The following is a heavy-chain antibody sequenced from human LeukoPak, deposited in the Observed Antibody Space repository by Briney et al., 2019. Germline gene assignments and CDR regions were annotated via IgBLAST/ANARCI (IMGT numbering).Heavy chain of an antibody. CDR3: ARDNYGYDC. CDR1: GFTFSNYA. J-gene: IGHJ4*02. CDR2: ISYDGNNK. D-gene: IGHD5-18*01. V-gene: IGHV3-30-3*01. Sequence: PGGSLRLSCAASGFTFSNYAMHWGRQAPGKGLEWGAVISYDGNNKYYAGSVKGRFTIARDNSNNTLYLQMNSLRAEDTAVYYCARDNYGYDCWGQGTLVTVSS.